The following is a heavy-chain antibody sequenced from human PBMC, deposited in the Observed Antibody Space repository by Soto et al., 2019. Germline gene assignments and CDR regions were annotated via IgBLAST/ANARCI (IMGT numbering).Heavy chain of an antibody. D-gene: IGHD3-9*01. CDR3: ATSPTVDILTGYYNKVSGAFDI. CDR1: GYTLTELS. Sequence: VKVSCKVSGYTLTELSMHWVRQAPGKGLEWMGGFDPEDGETIYAQKFQGRVTMTEDTSTDTAYMELSSLRSEDTAVYYCATSPTVDILTGYYNKVSGAFDIWGHGTMVTVS. V-gene: IGHV1-24*01. CDR2: FDPEDGET. J-gene: IGHJ3*02.